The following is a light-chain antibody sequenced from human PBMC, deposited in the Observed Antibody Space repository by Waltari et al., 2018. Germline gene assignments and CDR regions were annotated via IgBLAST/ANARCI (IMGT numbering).Light chain of an antibody. CDR2: GAA. V-gene: IGKV3-20*01. J-gene: IGKJ2*01. Sequence: EIVLTQSPGTLSLSPGERATLSFRASQSVSSSHLAWYQQKPGQAPRLLIYGAASRATCIPDRFSGSGSGTDFTLTISRLEPEDFAVYYCQQYGSSPYTFGQGTKLEIK. CDR3: QQYGSSPYT. CDR1: QSVSSSH.